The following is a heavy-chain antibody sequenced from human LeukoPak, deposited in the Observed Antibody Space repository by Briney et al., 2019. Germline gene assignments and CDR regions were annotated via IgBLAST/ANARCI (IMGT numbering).Heavy chain of an antibody. CDR2: IYDSGNT. D-gene: IGHD5-24*01. CDR3: ARGGGMGHYYYYMDV. CDR1: GGSMSSYY. J-gene: IGHJ6*03. Sequence: SETLSLTCSVSGGSMSSYYWSWIRQPAGKGLEWIGRIYDSGNTNYNPSLKSRVTISVDTSKNQFSLKLSSVTAADTAVYYCARGGGMGHYYYYMDVWGKGTTVTISS. V-gene: IGHV4-4*07.